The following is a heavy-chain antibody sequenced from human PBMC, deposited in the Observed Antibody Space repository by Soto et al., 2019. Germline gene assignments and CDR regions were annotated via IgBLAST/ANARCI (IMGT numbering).Heavy chain of an antibody. D-gene: IGHD4-17*01. CDR3: ARDQTYGDYGDWFDP. Sequence: TGGSLRLSCAASGFTFSSYSMNWVRQAPGKGLEWVSYISSSSSTIYYADSVKGRFTISRDNAKNSLYLQMNSLRDEDTAVYYCARDQTYGDYGDWFDPWGQGTLVTVSS. V-gene: IGHV3-48*02. CDR2: ISSSSSTI. CDR1: GFTFSSYS. J-gene: IGHJ5*02.